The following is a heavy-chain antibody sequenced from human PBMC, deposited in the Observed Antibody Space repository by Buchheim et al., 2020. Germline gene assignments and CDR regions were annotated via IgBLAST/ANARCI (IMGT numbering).Heavy chain of an antibody. CDR3: ARGRGFYFPFY. Sequence: QVRLVQSGAEVKKPGASVKVSCKASGYSFTSFDINWVRQATGQGLEWMGGINTATGDTAYAQKFKGRVTLTRYTSITTAYLELGALTSADTAVYYCARGRGFYFPFYWGQGTL. D-gene: IGHD2/OR15-2a*01. CDR2: INTATGDT. V-gene: IGHV1-8*01. CDR1: GYSFTSFD. J-gene: IGHJ4*02.